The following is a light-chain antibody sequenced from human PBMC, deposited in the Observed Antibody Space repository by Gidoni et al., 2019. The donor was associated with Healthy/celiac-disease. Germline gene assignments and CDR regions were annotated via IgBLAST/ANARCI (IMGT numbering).Light chain of an antibody. J-gene: IGLJ2*01. CDR2: HDS. CDR1: KLGDKY. CDR3: QAWDFSTVI. Sequence: SYELTQPRSVSVSPGQTASITCSGDKLGDKYACWYQQKPGQSPVLVIYHDSQRPSGIPERFSGSNSGNTATLTIRGTQAMDEADYYCQAWDFSTVIFGGGTKLTVL. V-gene: IGLV3-1*01.